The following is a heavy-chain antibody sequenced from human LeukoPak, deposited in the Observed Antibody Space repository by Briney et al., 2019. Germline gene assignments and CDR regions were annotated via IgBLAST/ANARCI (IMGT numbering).Heavy chain of an antibody. CDR2: INAGNGNT. CDR1: GYTFTSYG. Sequence: GASVKVSCKASGYTFTSYGISWVRQAPGQRLEWMGWINAGNGNTKYSQKFQGRVTITRDTSASTAYMELSSLRSEDTAVYYCARATVGATVTKPWWFDPWGQGTLVTVSS. J-gene: IGHJ5*02. V-gene: IGHV1-3*01. D-gene: IGHD1-26*01. CDR3: ARATVGATVTKPWWFDP.